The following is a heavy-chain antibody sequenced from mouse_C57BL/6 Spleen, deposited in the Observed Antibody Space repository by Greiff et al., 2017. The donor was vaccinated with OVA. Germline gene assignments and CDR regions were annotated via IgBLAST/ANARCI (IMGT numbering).Heavy chain of an antibody. CDR2: ISDGGSYT. D-gene: IGHD3-2*02. V-gene: IGHV5-4*01. Sequence: EVKVVESGGGLVKPGGSLKLSCAASGFTFSSYAMSWVRQTPEKRLEWVATISDGGSYTYYPDNVKGRFTISRDNAKNNLYLQMSHLKSEDTAMYYCARDGAAQATSYAMDYWGQGTSVTVSS. CDR1: GFTFSSYA. J-gene: IGHJ4*01. CDR3: ARDGAAQATSYAMDY.